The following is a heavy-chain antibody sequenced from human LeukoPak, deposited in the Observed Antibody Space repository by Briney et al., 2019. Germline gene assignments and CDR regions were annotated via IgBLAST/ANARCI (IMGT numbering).Heavy chain of an antibody. CDR2: ISAYNGNT. CDR3: ARVSVVPWNSGSYHFDY. D-gene: IGHD1-26*01. V-gene: IGHV1-18*01. CDR1: GYTFTSYG. J-gene: IGHJ4*02. Sequence: ASVKVSCKASGYTFTSYGISWVRQAPGQGLEWMGWISAYNGNTNYAQKLQGRVTMTTDTSTSTAYMELRSLRSDDTAVYYCARVSVVPWNSGSYHFDYWGQGTLVTVSS.